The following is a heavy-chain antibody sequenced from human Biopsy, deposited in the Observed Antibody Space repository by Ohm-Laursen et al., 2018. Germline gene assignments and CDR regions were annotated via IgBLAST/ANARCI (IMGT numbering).Heavy chain of an antibody. CDR3: ARGPHSGSHSCFDY. Sequence: SVKVSCKAPGGTFINYAISWVRQAPGQGLEWMGGIISMFGTANYAQMFQGRVTISADESTSTSYMELISLTTEDTAIYYCARGPHSGSHSCFDYWGRGTLVTVSS. D-gene: IGHD1-26*01. J-gene: IGHJ4*02. CDR1: GGTFINYA. V-gene: IGHV1-69*13. CDR2: IISMFGTA.